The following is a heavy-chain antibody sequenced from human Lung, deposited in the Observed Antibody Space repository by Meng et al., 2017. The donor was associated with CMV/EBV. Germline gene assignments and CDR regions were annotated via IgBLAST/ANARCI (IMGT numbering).Heavy chain of an antibody. Sequence: ASVKVSXKPSGYTFSAYYIHWVRQAPGQGLDYMGWINPNNGDTNYAQNFKGRVTFIKDTSISTAYMELSRLRYDDTAVYYRARGSYFDFWSGSRLDPWGQGTLVTVSS. J-gene: IGHJ5*02. CDR3: ARGSYFDFWSGSRLDP. D-gene: IGHD3-3*01. CDR2: INPNNGDT. CDR1: GYTFSAYY. V-gene: IGHV1-2*02.